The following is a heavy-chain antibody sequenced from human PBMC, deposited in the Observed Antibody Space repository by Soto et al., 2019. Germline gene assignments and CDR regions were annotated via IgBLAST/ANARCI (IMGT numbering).Heavy chain of an antibody. CDR2: VSPSGGST. CDR3: AREENCSGGTCYSEYFHR. V-gene: IGHV1-46*01. CDR1: GYLFTAYS. Sequence: ASVKVSCKASGYLFTAYSMHWVRLAPGQGLEWMGVVSPSGGSTKYAQNFQGRVTMTRDTSTTTIYMELSSLRSDDTAIYYCAREENCSGGTCYSEYFHRWGQGTLVTVS. J-gene: IGHJ1*01. D-gene: IGHD2-15*01.